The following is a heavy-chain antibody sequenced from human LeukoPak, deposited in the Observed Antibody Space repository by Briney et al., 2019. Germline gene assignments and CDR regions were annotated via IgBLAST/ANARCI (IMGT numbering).Heavy chain of an antibody. D-gene: IGHD2-2*01. J-gene: IGHJ4*02. Sequence: GGSLKLSCAASGFTFISYAMNWVRQAPGKGLEWVAGISGSGVGTYYADSVKGRFTISRDNSKNTVYLQMNSLRAEDTAVYYCARDHCSSTSCYYPPGYWGQGTLVTVSS. CDR3: ARDHCSSTSCYYPPGY. CDR2: ISGSGVGT. V-gene: IGHV3-23*01. CDR1: GFTFISYA.